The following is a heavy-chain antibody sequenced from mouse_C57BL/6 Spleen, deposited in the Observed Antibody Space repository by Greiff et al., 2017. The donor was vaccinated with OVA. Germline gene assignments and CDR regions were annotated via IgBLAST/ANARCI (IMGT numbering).Heavy chain of an antibody. V-gene: IGHV1-26*01. D-gene: IGHD2-2*01. CDR3: ARYGYDGVYFDY. CDR2: INPNNGGT. CDR1: GYTFTDYY. J-gene: IGHJ2*01. Sequence: EVQLQQSGPELVKPGASVTISCKASGYTFTDYYMNWVKQSHGKSLEWIGDINPNNGGTSYNQKFKGKATLTVDKSSSTAYMELRSLTSEDSAVYYCARYGYDGVYFDYWGQGTTLTVSS.